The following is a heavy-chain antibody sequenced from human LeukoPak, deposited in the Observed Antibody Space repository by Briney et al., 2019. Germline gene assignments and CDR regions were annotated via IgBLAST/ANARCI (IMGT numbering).Heavy chain of an antibody. D-gene: IGHD3-16*01. CDR3: ARLGRHDLGYYFDY. J-gene: IGHJ4*02. CDR2: LHPGDSDT. Sequence: GESLKISCKASGYSFTTHWIGWVRQMPGKGLEWMGILHPGDSDTRYSPSFQGQVTISADKSISTAYLQWSSLKASDTAMYYCARLGRHDLGYYFDYWGQGTLVTVSS. V-gene: IGHV5-51*01. CDR1: GYSFTTHW.